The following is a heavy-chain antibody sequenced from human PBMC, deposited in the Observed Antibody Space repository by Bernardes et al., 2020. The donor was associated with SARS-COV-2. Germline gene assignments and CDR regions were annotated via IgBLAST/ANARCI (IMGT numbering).Heavy chain of an antibody. CDR1: GFTFSDYY. V-gene: IGHV3-11*06. Sequence: GGSLRLSCAASGFTFSDYYMSWIRQAPGKGLEWVSYISSSSSYTNYADSVKGRFTISRDNAKNSLYLQMNSLRAEDTAVYYCARHHLGALRWLQGTWGQGTLVTVSS. D-gene: IGHD5-12*01. CDR2: ISSSSSYT. J-gene: IGHJ4*02. CDR3: ARHHLGALRWLQGT.